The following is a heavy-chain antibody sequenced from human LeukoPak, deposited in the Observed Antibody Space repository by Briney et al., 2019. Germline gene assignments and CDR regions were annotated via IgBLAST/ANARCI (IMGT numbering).Heavy chain of an antibody. Sequence: GASVKVSCKVSGYTLTELSMHWVRLAPGKGLEWMGGFDPEDGETIYAQKFQGRVTMTEDTSTDTAYMELSSLRSEDTAVYYCAFFRSGSYPYNWFDPWGQGTLVTVSS. CDR1: GYTLTELS. J-gene: IGHJ5*02. D-gene: IGHD1-26*01. V-gene: IGHV1-24*01. CDR2: FDPEDGET. CDR3: AFFRSGSYPYNWFDP.